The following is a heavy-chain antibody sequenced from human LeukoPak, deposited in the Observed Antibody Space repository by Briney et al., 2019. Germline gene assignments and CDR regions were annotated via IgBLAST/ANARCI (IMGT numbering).Heavy chain of an antibody. CDR1: GFTFSSYA. D-gene: IGHD3-22*01. CDR2: ISGSGGST. CDR3: ATRYYYDSSGYYRPTFDP. V-gene: IGHV3-23*01. J-gene: IGHJ5*02. Sequence: GGSLRLSCAAYGFTFSSYAMSWVRQAPGKGLEWVSAISGSGGSTYYADSVKGRFTISRDNSKNTLYLQMNSLRAEDTAVYYCATRYYYDSSGYYRPTFDPWGQGTLVTVSS.